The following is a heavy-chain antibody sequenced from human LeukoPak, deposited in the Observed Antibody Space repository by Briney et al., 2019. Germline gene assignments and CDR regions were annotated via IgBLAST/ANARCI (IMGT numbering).Heavy chain of an antibody. V-gene: IGHV3-11*04. Sequence: GGSLRLSCAASGFTFSDYYMSWIRQAPGKGLEWVSYISSSGSTIYYADSVKGRFTISRDNAKNSLYLQMDSLRAEDTAVYYCAKDGYYGSGPLDYWGQGTLVTVSS. CDR2: ISSSGSTI. D-gene: IGHD3-10*01. J-gene: IGHJ4*02. CDR1: GFTFSDYY. CDR3: AKDGYYGSGPLDY.